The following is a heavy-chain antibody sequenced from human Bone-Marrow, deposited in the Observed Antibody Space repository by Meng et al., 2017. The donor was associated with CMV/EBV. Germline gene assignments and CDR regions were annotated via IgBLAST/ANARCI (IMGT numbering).Heavy chain of an antibody. V-gene: IGHV1-2*02. Sequence: ASVKVSCKASGGTFSSYAISWVRQAPGQGLEWMGWINPNSGGTNYAQKFQGRVTMTRDTSTSTAYMELSRLRSDNTAVYYCAREESSSGFDPWGQGTLVTVSS. CDR3: AREESSSGFDP. CDR2: INPNSGGT. D-gene: IGHD6-6*01. J-gene: IGHJ5*02. CDR1: GGTFSSYA.